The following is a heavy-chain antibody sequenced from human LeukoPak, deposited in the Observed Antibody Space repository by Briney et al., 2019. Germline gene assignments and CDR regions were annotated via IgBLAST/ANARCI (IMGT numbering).Heavy chain of an antibody. CDR1: GFTFSSYG. V-gene: IGHV3-30*18. CDR3: AKTYEGPYYFDY. D-gene: IGHD3-22*01. J-gene: IGHJ4*02. CDR2: ISYDGSNK. Sequence: QPGGSLRLSCAASGFTFSSYGMHWVRQAPGKGLEWVAVISYDGSNKYYADSVKGRFTISRDNSKNTRYLQMNSLRAEDTAVYYCAKTYEGPYYFDYWGQGTLVTVSS.